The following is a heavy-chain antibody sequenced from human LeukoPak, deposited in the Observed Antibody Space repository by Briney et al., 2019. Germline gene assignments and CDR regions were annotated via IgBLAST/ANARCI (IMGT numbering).Heavy chain of an antibody. CDR3: ARAPNAAGHYFDY. V-gene: IGHV4-34*01. CDR1: GGSLSGYY. J-gene: IGHJ4*02. Sequence: SETLSLTCAVYGGSLSGYYWSWIRQPPGKGLEWIGEINHSGSTNYNPSLKSRVTISVDTSKNQFSLKLSSVTAADTAVYYCARAPNAAGHYFDYWGQGTLVTVSS. D-gene: IGHD6-13*01. CDR2: INHSGST.